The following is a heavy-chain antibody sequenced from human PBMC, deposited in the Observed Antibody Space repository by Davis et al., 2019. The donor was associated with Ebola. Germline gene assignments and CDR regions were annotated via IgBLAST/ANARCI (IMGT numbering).Heavy chain of an antibody. CDR2: IWCDGSNK. V-gene: IGHV3-33*08. J-gene: IGHJ4*02. Sequence: GESLKISCAASGFTFSSYGMHWVRQAPGKGLEWVAVIWCDGSNKYYADSVKGRFTISRDNSKNTLYLQMNSLRAEDTAVYYCARDFSGESSGWYGIVDYWGQGTLVTVSS. CDR1: GFTFSSYG. CDR3: ARDFSGESSGWYGIVDY. D-gene: IGHD6-19*01.